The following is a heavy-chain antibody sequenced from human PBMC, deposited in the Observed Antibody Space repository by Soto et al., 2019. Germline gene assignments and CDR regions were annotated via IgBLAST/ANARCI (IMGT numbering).Heavy chain of an antibody. CDR2: IYYSGST. CDR3: ARERGDIDNWFDP. V-gene: IGHV4-31*03. D-gene: IGHD2-15*01. Sequence: QVQLQESGPGLVKPSQTLSLTCTVSGGSISSGGYYWSWIRQHPGKGLEWIGYIYYSGSTYYNPSLKSGVTISVDTSKNQFSLKLSYVTAADTAVYYCARERGDIDNWFDPWGQGTLVTVSS. CDR1: GGSISSGGYY. J-gene: IGHJ5*02.